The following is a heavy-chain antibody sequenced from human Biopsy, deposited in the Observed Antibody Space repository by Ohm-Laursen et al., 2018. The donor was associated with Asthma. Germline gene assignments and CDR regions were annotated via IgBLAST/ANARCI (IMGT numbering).Heavy chain of an antibody. D-gene: IGHD5-12*01. CDR2: INAGNGNT. J-gene: IGHJ6*02. V-gene: IGHV1-3*01. Sequence: ASVKVSCKASGYTFINYAIHWVRQAPGQRLEWMGWINAGNGNTKYSQKFQGRVTITRDTSASTAYMDLSSLRSEDTAMYYCARGYSGSDRIVYYYSGLEVWGRGTTVTVSS. CDR1: GYTFINYA. CDR3: ARGYSGSDRIVYYYSGLEV.